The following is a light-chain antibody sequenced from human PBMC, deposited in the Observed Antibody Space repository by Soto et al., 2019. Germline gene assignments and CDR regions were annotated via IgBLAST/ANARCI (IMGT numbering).Light chain of an antibody. Sequence: QSALAQPPSASGSPGQSVTISCTGTSSDVGGYSYVSWYQQHPGKAPKLMIYEVSKRPSGVPDRFSGSKSGNTASLTVSGLQAEDEADYYCSSYAGSTAYVFGTGTKVTVL. CDR3: SSYAGSTAYV. CDR2: EVS. CDR1: SSDVGGYSY. J-gene: IGLJ1*01. V-gene: IGLV2-8*01.